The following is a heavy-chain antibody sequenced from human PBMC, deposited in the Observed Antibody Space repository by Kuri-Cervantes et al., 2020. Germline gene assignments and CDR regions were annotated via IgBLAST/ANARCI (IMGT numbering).Heavy chain of an antibody. CDR1: GGSISSGSYY. D-gene: IGHD6-13*01. V-gene: IGHV4-61*01. CDR2: IYYSGST. Sequence: GSLRLSCTVSGGSISSGSYYWSWIRRPPGKGLEWIGYIYYSGSTNYNPSLKSRVTISVDTSRNQFSLKLTSVTAADTAVYYCARDLRSSSWYSYYYGMDVWGQGTTVTVSS. J-gene: IGHJ6*02. CDR3: ARDLRSSSWYSYYYGMDV.